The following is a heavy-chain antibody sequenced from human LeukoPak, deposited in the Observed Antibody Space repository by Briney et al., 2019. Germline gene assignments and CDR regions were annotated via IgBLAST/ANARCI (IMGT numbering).Heavy chain of an antibody. CDR2: IRGSGGST. D-gene: IGHD5-24*01. J-gene: IGHJ4*02. CDR3: AKSVMATIRILDY. V-gene: IGHV3-23*01. CDR1: GFTFSSYA. Sequence: GGSLRLSCAASGFTFSSYAMSWVRQAPGKGLEWVSAIRGSGGSTYYADSVKGRFTISRDNSKNTLYLQMNSLRAEDTAVYYCAKSVMATIRILDYWGQGTLVTVSS.